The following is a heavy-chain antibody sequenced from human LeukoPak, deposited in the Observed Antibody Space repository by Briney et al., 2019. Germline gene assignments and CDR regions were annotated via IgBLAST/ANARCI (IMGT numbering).Heavy chain of an antibody. CDR3: ARALWFGELPGHHMDA. V-gene: IGHV1-2*02. J-gene: IGHJ6*03. CDR1: GYTFTGYY. CDR2: INPNRGGT. D-gene: IGHD3-10*01. Sequence: ASVKVSCKPSGYTFTGYYMHWVRQAPGQGLEWMGWINPNRGGTNHGRICQGRVTMSRDTSISPAYNEPGRLRSGGPAVYYCARALWFGELPGHHMDAWGKGNPVTAS.